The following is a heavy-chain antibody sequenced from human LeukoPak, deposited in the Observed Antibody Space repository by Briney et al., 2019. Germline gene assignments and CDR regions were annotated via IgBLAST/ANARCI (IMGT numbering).Heavy chain of an antibody. D-gene: IGHD6-13*01. Sequence: GGSLRLSCAASGFTFSSYSMNWVRQAPGKGLEWVSVIYSGGSTYYADSVKGRFTISRDNSKNTLYLQMNSLRAEDTAVYYCASIGAAAGTDYWGQGTLVTVSS. J-gene: IGHJ4*02. V-gene: IGHV3-66*01. CDR3: ASIGAAAGTDY. CDR1: GFTFSSYS. CDR2: IYSGGST.